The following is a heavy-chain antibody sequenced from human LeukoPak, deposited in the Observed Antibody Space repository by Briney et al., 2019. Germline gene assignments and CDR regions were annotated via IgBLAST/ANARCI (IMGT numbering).Heavy chain of an antibody. Sequence: GGSLRLPCAASGFTFSSYGMHWVRQAPGKGLEWVAVIWYDGSNKYYADSVKGRFTISRDNSKNTLYLQMNSLRAEDTAVYYCARDSSSGYYFDYWGQGTLVSVSS. J-gene: IGHJ4*02. D-gene: IGHD3-22*01. CDR1: GFTFSSYG. V-gene: IGHV3-33*01. CDR2: IWYDGSNK. CDR3: ARDSSSGYYFDY.